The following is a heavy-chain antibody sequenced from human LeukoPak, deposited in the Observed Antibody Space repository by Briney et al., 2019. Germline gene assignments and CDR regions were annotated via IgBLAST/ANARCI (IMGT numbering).Heavy chain of an antibody. D-gene: IGHD3-9*01. CDR2: INSDGSST. V-gene: IGHV3-74*01. Sequence: GGSLRLSCAASGFTFSSYWMHWVRQAPGKGLVWVSRINSDGSSTSYADSVKGRFTISRDNAKNTLHLQMNSLGAEDTAVYYCAKDRSTSNILTGYQDKWGQGTLVTVSS. CDR3: AKDRSTSNILTGYQDK. CDR1: GFTFSSYW. J-gene: IGHJ4*02.